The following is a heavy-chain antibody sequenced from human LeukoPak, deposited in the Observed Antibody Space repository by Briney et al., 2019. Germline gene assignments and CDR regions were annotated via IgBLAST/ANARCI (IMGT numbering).Heavy chain of an antibody. CDR2: ISYDGKKR. J-gene: IGHJ4*02. CDR3: ARDWGYDSGTYCVY. CDR1: GFTFSSYS. V-gene: IGHV3-30*04. D-gene: IGHD3-10*01. Sequence: GRSLRLSCAASGFTFSSYSMHWVRQAPGKGLEWVAVISYDGKKRFYADSAKGRFTISRDNSKNTVDLQMNSLRAEDMAVYYCARDWGYDSGTYCVYWGQGTLVTVSS.